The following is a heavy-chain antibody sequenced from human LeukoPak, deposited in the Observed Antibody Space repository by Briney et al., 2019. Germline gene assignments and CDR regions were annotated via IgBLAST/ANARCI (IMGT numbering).Heavy chain of an antibody. CDR3: AGLIVVAGTFYYYGMDV. J-gene: IGHJ6*02. CDR2: ISSSSSYI. CDR1: GFTFSSYS. V-gene: IGHV3-21*01. Sequence: GGSLRLSCAASGFTFSSYSMNWVRQAPGKGLEWVSSISSSSSYIYYADSVKGRFTISRDNAKNSLYLQMNSLRAEDTAVYYCAGLIVVAGTFYYYGMDVWGQGTTVTVSS. D-gene: IGHD3-22*01.